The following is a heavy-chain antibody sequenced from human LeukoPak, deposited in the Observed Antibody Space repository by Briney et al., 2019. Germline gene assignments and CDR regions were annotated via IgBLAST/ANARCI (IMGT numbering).Heavy chain of an antibody. J-gene: IGHJ4*02. D-gene: IGHD6-19*01. CDR1: GDSVSSINGA. CDR3: AREVGSSGWYTFDF. V-gene: IGHV6-1*01. CDR2: TYYRSKWYN. Sequence: SQTLSLTCAISGDSVSSINGAWNWIRQSPSRGLEWLGRTYYRSKWYNDYAVSVQGRITINPDTSKNQFSLQLNSVTPEDTAVYYCAREVGSSGWYTFDFWGQGTLVTVSS.